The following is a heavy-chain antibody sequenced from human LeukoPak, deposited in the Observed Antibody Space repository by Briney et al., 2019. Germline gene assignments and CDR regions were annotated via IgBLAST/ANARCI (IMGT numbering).Heavy chain of an antibody. J-gene: IGHJ4*02. CDR3: ARPYYDFWSGYYPFDY. Sequence: GGSLSLSCAASGFTFSSYWMSWVRQAPGKGLEWVANIKQDGSEEYYVDSVKGRFTISRDNAKNSLYLQMNSLRAEDTAVYYCARPYYDFWSGYYPFDYWGQGTLVTVSS. CDR2: IKQDGSEE. V-gene: IGHV3-7*01. CDR1: GFTFSSYW. D-gene: IGHD3-3*01.